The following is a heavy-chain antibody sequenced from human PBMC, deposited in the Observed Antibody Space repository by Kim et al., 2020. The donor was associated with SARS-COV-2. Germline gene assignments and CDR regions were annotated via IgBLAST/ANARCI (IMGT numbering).Heavy chain of an antibody. Sequence: GGSLRLSCEASGFTFTNSDMAWVRQAPGKGLEWVSDVGAGGVTYYAGSVKGRFTVSRDNSKNTLYLQMSRLRAEDTATYYCAKAIGMAREGVDYWGQGVPVTVSS. J-gene: IGHJ4*02. CDR3: AKAIGMAREGVDY. CDR2: VGAGGVT. V-gene: IGHV3-23*01. D-gene: IGHD3-10*01. CDR1: GFTFTNSD.